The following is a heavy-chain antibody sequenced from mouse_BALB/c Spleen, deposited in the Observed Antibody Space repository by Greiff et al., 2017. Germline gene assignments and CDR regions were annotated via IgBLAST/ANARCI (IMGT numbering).Heavy chain of an antibody. D-gene: IGHD1-1*01. J-gene: IGHJ1*01. CDR2: ISSGGGNT. Sequence: DVQLVESGGGLVKPGGSLKLSCAASGFTFSSYTMSWVRQTPEKRLEWVATISSGGGNTYYPDSVKGRFTISRDNAKNNLYLQMSSLRSEDTALYYCARNYYGSSYWYFDVWGAGTTVTVSS. V-gene: IGHV5-9*03. CDR3: ARNYYGSSYWYFDV. CDR1: GFTFSSYT.